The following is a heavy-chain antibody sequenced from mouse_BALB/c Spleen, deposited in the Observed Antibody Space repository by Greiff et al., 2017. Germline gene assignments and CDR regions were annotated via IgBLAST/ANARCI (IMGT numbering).Heavy chain of an antibody. Sequence: EVKLVESGGDLVKPGGSLKLSCAASGFTFSSYGMSWVRQTPDKRLEWVATISSGGSYTYYPDSVKGRFTISRDNAKNTLYLQMSSLKSEDTAMYYCARDYYGSSSNYYAMDDWGQGTSVTVSS. J-gene: IGHJ4*01. CDR1: GFTFSSYG. CDR2: ISSGGSYT. V-gene: IGHV5-6*01. CDR3: ARDYYGSSSNYYAMDD. D-gene: IGHD1-1*01.